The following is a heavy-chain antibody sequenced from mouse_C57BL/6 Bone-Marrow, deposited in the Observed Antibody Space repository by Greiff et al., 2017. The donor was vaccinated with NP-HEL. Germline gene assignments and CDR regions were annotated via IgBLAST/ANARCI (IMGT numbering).Heavy chain of an antibody. Sequence: QVQLQQSGAELVRPGASVKLSCKASGYTFTDYYINWVKQRPGQGLEWIARIYPGSGNTYYNEKFKGKATLTAEKSSSTAYMQLSSLTSEDSAVYFCAREDYGSSYVAYWGQGTLVTVSA. CDR2: IYPGSGNT. J-gene: IGHJ3*01. CDR1: GYTFTDYY. V-gene: IGHV1-76*01. D-gene: IGHD1-1*01. CDR3: AREDYGSSYVAY.